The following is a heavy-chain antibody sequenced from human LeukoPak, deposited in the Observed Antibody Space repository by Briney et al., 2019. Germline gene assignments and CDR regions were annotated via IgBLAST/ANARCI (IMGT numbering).Heavy chain of an antibody. Sequence: GGSLRLSCAASGFTFSSYWMHWVRQGPGKGLVWVSYISGDGSRTTYADSVKGRFTISRDHPKNTLFLQMNNLRAEDTAVYYCARVIGDPDAFDIWGQGAMVTVSS. D-gene: IGHD7-27*01. V-gene: IGHV3-74*01. CDR1: GFTFSSYW. CDR2: ISGDGSRT. J-gene: IGHJ3*02. CDR3: ARVIGDPDAFDI.